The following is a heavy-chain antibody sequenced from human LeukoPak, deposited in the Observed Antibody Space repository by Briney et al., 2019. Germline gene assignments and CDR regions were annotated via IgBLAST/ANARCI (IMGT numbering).Heavy chain of an antibody. V-gene: IGHV1-2*06. Sequence: ASVKVSCKASGYTFTGYYMHWVRQAPGQGLEWMGRINPNSGGTNYAQKFQGRVTMTRGTSISTAYMELSRLRSDDTAVYYCARELSDGSGSWDAFDIWGQGTMVTVSS. J-gene: IGHJ3*02. CDR2: INPNSGGT. CDR3: ARELSDGSGSWDAFDI. D-gene: IGHD3-10*01. CDR1: GYTFTGYY.